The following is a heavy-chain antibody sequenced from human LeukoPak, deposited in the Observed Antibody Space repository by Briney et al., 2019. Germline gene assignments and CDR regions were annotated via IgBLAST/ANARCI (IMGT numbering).Heavy chain of an antibody. J-gene: IGHJ4*02. CDR1: GFTFSDYW. CDR2: IQQDGSEK. D-gene: IGHD5-18*01. Sequence: PGESLRLSCAASGFTFSDYWMSWVRQAPGKGLEWVANIQQDGSEKYYVDSVKGRFTISRDNAKKSLFLQVRSLRGEDTAVYYCARDRGFSYGIDFWGQGTLVTVSS. V-gene: IGHV3-7*04. CDR3: ARDRGFSYGIDF.